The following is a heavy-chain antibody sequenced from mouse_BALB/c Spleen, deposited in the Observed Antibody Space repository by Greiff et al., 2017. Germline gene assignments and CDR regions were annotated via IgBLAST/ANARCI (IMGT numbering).Heavy chain of an antibody. V-gene: IGHV5-6-2*01. J-gene: IGHJ2*01. Sequence: DVKLVESGGGLVKLGGSLKLSCAASGFTFSSYYMSWVRQTPEKRLELVAAINSNGGSTYYPDTVKGRFTISRDNAKNTLYLQMSSLKSEDTALYYCARLGAGTDFDYWGQGTTLTVSS. CDR2: INSNGGST. CDR1: GFTFSSYY. D-gene: IGHD4-1*01. CDR3: ARLGAGTDFDY.